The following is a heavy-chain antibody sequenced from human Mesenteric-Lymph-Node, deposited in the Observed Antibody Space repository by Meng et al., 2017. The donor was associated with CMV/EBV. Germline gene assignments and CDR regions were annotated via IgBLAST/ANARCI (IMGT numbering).Heavy chain of an antibody. CDR1: GFTFSNAW. CDR2: IKSKADGGTT. CDR3: TTEGNYGGYFDY. D-gene: IGHD1-7*01. J-gene: IGHJ4*02. V-gene: IGHV3-15*01. Sequence: GGSLRLSCAASGFTFSNAWMSWVRQAPGKGLEWVGRIKSKADGGTTDYAAPVKGRFTISRDDSKNTLYLQMNSLKTEDTAVYYCTTEGNYGGYFDYWGQGTLVTVSS.